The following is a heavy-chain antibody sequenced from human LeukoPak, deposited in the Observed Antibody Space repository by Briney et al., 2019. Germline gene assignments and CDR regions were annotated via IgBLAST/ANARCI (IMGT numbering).Heavy chain of an antibody. CDR2: ISGSGGST. CDR1: GFTFSSYA. CDR3: AKVWAIYSSGLGCVDY. V-gene: IGHV3-23*01. Sequence: GGSLRLSCAASGFTFSSYAMSWVRQAPGKGPEWVSAISGSGGSTYYADSVKGRFTISRDNSKNTLYLQMNSLRAEDTAVYYCAKVWAIYSSGLGCVDYWGQGTLVTISS. D-gene: IGHD6-19*01. J-gene: IGHJ4*02.